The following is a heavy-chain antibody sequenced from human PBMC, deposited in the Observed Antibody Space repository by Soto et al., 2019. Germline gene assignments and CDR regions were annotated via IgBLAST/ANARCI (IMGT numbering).Heavy chain of an antibody. CDR1: GGSISPYY. D-gene: IGHD2-15*01. V-gene: IGHV4-4*08. CDR2: IYNSGRT. CDR3: ARERGYCSGGSCPVDY. J-gene: IGHJ4*02. Sequence: PSETLSLTCTVSGGSISPYYWSWIRQPPGKGLEWIGYIYNSGRTNYNPSLKSRVTTSVDTSKNQFSLKLSSVTAADTAVYYCARERGYCSGGSCPVDYWGQGTLVSVSS.